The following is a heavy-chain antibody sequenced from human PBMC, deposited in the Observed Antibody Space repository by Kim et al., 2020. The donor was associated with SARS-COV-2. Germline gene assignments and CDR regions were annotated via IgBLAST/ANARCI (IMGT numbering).Heavy chain of an antibody. CDR1: GFRFNDFA. CDR3: AKDRAAGTPDYFDF. Sequence: GGSLRLSCAASGFRFNDFAMHWVRLAPGKGLEWVSSINWNSDSKGYGDSVKGRFTISRDNARNSLYLQMNRRRPEDTALYFCAKDRAAGTPDYFDFWGQGTMVTVSS. CDR2: INWNSDSK. D-gene: IGHD6-13*01. V-gene: IGHV3-9*01. J-gene: IGHJ4*02.